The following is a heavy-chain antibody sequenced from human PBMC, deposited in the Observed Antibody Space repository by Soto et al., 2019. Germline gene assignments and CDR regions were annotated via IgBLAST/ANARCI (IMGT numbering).Heavy chain of an antibody. CDR3: ARDRRYSSGWYKYYYYYGMDV. CDR2: ISYDGSNK. V-gene: IGHV3-30-3*01. CDR1: GFTFSSYA. J-gene: IGHJ6*02. D-gene: IGHD6-19*01. Sequence: GGFLRLSCAASGFTFSSYAMHWVRQAPGKGLEWVAVISYDGSNKYYADSVKGRFTISRDNSKNTLYLQMNSLRAEDTAVYYCARDRRYSSGWYKYYYYYGMDVWGQGTTVTVSS.